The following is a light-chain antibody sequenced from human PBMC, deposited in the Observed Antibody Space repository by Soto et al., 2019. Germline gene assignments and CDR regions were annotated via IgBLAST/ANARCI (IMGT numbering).Light chain of an antibody. CDR2: GAS. CDR1: QSLNNY. CDR3: QQYNNWPPWT. J-gene: IGKJ1*01. V-gene: IGKV3-15*01. Sequence: EIVMTQSPATLSVSPGERATLSCRASQSLNNYLGWYQQKPGQAPRLLIYGASTRATGIPARFSGSGSGTEFTLTISSLQSEDFAVYYCQQYNNWPPWTFGQGTKVDIK.